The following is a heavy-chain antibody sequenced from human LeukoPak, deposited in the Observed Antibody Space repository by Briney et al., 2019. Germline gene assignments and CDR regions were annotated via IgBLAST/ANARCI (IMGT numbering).Heavy chain of an antibody. CDR3: ARAVFGQWLVLFDY. Sequence: GGSLRLSCAASGFTFSSYAMHWVRQAPGKGLEWVAVISYDGSNKYYADSVKGRFTISRDNSKNTLYLQMNSLRAEDTAVYYCARAVFGQWLVLFDYWGQGTLVTVSS. D-gene: IGHD6-19*01. V-gene: IGHV3-30*04. J-gene: IGHJ4*02. CDR1: GFTFSSYA. CDR2: ISYDGSNK.